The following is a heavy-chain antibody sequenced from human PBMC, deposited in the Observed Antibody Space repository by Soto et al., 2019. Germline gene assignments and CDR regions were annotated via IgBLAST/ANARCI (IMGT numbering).Heavy chain of an antibody. D-gene: IGHD3-10*01. CDR1: GFTFSSYW. CDR2: INSDGSST. Sequence: EVQLVESGGGLVQPGGSLRLSCAASGFTFSSYWMHWVRQAPGKGLVWVSRINSDGSSTSYADSVKGRFTISRDNAKNTLYREMNSLRAEDTAVYYCARGGVQSVRGVIITAGHYYYYMDVWGKGTTVTVSS. CDR3: ARGGVQSVRGVIITAGHYYYYMDV. J-gene: IGHJ6*03. V-gene: IGHV3-74*01.